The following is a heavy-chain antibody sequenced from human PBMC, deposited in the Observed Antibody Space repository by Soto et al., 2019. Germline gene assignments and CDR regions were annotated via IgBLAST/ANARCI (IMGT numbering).Heavy chain of an antibody. CDR2: IYYRGRT. CDR1: GGSISSGDYY. V-gene: IGHV4-30-4*01. CDR3: ARPGADGRGMGDFKH. J-gene: IGHJ1*01. Sequence: QVQLQESGPGLVKPSQTLSLTCTVSGGSISSGDYYWSWIRQPPGKGLEWIVYIYYRGRTYYNPSSQSRVTISVDTCQNPFSLKLNSVTAADTAVYYGARPGADGRGMGDFKHWGQGTLVTVSS. D-gene: IGHD3-22*01.